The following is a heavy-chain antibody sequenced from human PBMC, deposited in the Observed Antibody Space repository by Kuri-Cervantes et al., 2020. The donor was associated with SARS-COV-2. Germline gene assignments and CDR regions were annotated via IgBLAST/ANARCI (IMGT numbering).Heavy chain of an antibody. J-gene: IGHJ2*01. V-gene: IGHV3-30*03. CDR1: GFTFSSYG. CDR2: ISYDGSNK. Sequence: GESLKISCAASGFTFSSYGMHWVRQAPGKGLEWVAVISYDGSNKYYADSVKGRFTISRDNSKNTLHLQMNSLRTEDTAVHYCARGALICGSSSCHGDFDLWGRGTLVTVSS. D-gene: IGHD2-2*01. CDR3: ARGALICGSSSCHGDFDL.